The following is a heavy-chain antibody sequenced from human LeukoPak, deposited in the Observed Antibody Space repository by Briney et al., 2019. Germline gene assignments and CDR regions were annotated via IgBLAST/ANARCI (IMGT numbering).Heavy chain of an antibody. CDR3: ARGVLITFGGVIPLDF. V-gene: IGHV1-2*06. Sequence: GASVKVSCKASGYTFTGYYMHWVRQAPGQGLEWMGRINPNSGGTNYAHKFQGRVTMTRDTSISTAYLELSRLRSDDTAVYYCARGVLITFGGVIPLDFWGQGTLVTVSS. J-gene: IGHJ4*02. CDR2: INPNSGGT. CDR1: GYTFTGYY. D-gene: IGHD3-16*02.